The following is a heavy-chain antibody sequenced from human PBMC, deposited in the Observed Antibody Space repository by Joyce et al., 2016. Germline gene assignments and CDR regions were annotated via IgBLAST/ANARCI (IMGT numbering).Heavy chain of an antibody. J-gene: IGHJ6*02. CDR2: ISVISHYP. D-gene: IGHD3-16*01. CDR1: GSTFITSS. CDR3: ARGEISYYYAMDV. V-gene: IGHV3-21*01. Sequence: QLVESGGGVVKPGGSLRLSCKATGSTFITSSISLFRQAPGKGREWFPAISVISHYPSHATIVSGTFTVSSDNSKITLYQQMRRLGAEHSADYDCARGEISYYYAMDVWGPGTTVTVSS.